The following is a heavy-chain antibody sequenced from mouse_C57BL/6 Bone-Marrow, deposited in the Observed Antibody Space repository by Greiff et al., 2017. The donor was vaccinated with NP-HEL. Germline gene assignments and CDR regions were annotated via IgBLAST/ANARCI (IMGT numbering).Heavy chain of an antibody. CDR2: IYPGSGST. D-gene: IGHD1-1*01. Sequence: QVQLQQPGAELVKPGASVKMSCKASGYTFTSYWITWVKQRPGQGLEWIGDIYPGSGSTNYNEKFKSKATLTVDTSSSTAYMQLSSLTSEDSAVYYCAREGYYGSDWYFDVGGTGTTVTVSS. CDR3: AREGYYGSDWYFDV. J-gene: IGHJ1*03. CDR1: GYTFTSYW. V-gene: IGHV1-55*01.